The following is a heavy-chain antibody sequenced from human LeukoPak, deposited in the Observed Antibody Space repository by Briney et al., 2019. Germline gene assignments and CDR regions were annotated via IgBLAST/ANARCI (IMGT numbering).Heavy chain of an antibody. CDR2: ISSSGSSI. CDR3: AKAYYYYMDV. Sequence: GGSLRLSCAASGFTFSSYEMNWVRQAPGKGLEWVSYISSSGSSIYYADSVKGRFTISRDNAKNSLNLQMNSLRDEDTAVYYCAKAYYYYMDVWGKGTTVTISS. J-gene: IGHJ6*03. D-gene: IGHD3-10*01. CDR1: GFTFSSYE. V-gene: IGHV3-48*03.